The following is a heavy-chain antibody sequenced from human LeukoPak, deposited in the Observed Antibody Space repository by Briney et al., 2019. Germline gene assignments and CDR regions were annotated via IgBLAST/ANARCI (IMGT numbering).Heavy chain of an antibody. CDR1: GYTFTSYG. CDR3: ARSRQYDSSGYYYSPYFDY. V-gene: IGHV1-18*01. Sequence: GASVKVSCKASGYTFTSYGISWVRQAPGQGREWMGWISAYNGNTNYAQQLQGRVTMTTDTSTSTAYMELRSLRSDDTAVYYCARSRQYDSSGYYYSPYFDYWGQGTLVTVSS. D-gene: IGHD3-22*01. J-gene: IGHJ4*02. CDR2: ISAYNGNT.